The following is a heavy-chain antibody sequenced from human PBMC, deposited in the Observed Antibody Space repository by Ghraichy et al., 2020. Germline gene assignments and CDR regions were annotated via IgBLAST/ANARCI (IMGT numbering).Heavy chain of an antibody. CDR1: GGSFSGYY. D-gene: IGHD3-22*01. CDR2: INHSGST. J-gene: IGHJ4*02. CDR3: AREERLVVILPPDY. V-gene: IGHV4-34*01. Sequence: ETLSLTCAVYGGSFSGYYWSWIRQPPGKGLEWIGEINHSGSTNYNPSLKSRVTISVDTSKNQFSLKLSSVTAADTAVYYCAREERLVVILPPDYWGQGTLVTVSS.